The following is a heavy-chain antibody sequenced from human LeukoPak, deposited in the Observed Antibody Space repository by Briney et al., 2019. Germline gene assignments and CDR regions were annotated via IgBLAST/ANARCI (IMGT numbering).Heavy chain of an antibody. Sequence: SETLSLTCTVSGVSISSYYWSWIRQPAGKGLEWIGRIYTRGSTNYNPSLKSRVTMSVDTSKNQFSLKLSSVTAADTAVYYCAGEGHYYDSSGYYYGGEDYWGQGTLVTVSS. CDR2: IYTRGST. CDR3: AGEGHYYDSSGYYYGGEDY. V-gene: IGHV4-4*07. J-gene: IGHJ4*02. D-gene: IGHD3-22*01. CDR1: GVSISSYY.